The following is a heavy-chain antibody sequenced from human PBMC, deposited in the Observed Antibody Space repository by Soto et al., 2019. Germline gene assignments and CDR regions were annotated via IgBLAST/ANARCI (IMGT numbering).Heavy chain of an antibody. Sequence: SETLSLTCTVSGDSVRSGSFYWRWIRQPPGKGLEWIGYIYYTGRTSYSPSLKSRVTISIDPSKNHFALNLTSVTAADTAIYYCARDSTAFVFDYWGQGALVTVSS. D-gene: IGHD2-2*01. V-gene: IGHV4-61*03. J-gene: IGHJ4*02. CDR3: ARDSTAFVFDY. CDR2: IYYTGRT. CDR1: GDSVRSGSFY.